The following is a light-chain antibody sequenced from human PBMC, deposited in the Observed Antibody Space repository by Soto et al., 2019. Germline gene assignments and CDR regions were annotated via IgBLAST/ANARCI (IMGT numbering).Light chain of an antibody. J-gene: IGLJ2*01. V-gene: IGLV1-51*01. CDR1: SSNIGSNY. Sequence: QSVLTQPPSVSAAPGQKVTISCSGSSSNIGSNYVYWYQQLPGTAPKLLIYENNKRPSGIPDRFSGSKSGTSATLGITGLQTGDEADYYCGTWDRYLRGVFGGGTKLTVL. CDR3: GTWDRYLRGV. CDR2: ENN.